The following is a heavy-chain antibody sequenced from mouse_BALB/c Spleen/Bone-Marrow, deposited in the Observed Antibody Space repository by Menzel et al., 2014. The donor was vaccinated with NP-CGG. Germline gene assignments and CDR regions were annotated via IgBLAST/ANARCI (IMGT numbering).Heavy chain of an antibody. CDR2: INSNGGST. CDR3: ARPYRYYFDY. V-gene: IGHV5-6-3*01. Sequence: EVNVVESGGGLVQPGGSLKLSCAASGFTFSSYGMSWVRQTPDKRLELVATINSNGGSTYYPDSVKGRFTISRDNAKNXXXXXMSSLKSEDTAMYYCARPYRYYFDYWGQGTTLTVSS. J-gene: IGHJ2*01. D-gene: IGHD2-14*01. CDR1: GFTFSSYG.